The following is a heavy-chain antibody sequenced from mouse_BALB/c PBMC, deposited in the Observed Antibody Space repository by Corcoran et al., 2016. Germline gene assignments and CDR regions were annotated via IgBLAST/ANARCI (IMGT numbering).Heavy chain of an antibody. D-gene: IGHD2-14*01. CDR2: ISYDGSN. V-gene: IGHV3-6*02. CDR1: GYSITSGYY. Sequence: DVQLQESGPGLVKPSQSLSLTCSVTGYSITSGYYWNWIRQFPGNKLEWMGYISYDGSNNYNPSLKNRISITSDTSKNQFFLKLNSVTTEDTATYYCASRYDYFDYWGQGTTLTVSS. CDR3: ASRYDYFDY. J-gene: IGHJ2*01.